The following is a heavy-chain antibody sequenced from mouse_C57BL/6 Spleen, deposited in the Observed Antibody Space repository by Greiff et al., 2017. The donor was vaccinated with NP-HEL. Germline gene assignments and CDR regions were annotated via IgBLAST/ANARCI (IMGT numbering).Heavy chain of an antibody. D-gene: IGHD2-5*01. V-gene: IGHV2-2*01. Sequence: QVQLQQSGPGLVQPSQSLSITCTVSGFSFTSYGVHWVRQSPGKGLEWLGVIWSGGSTDYNAAFISRLSISKDNSKSQVFFKMNSLQADDTAIYYCAREEAYYSNYVGYFDVWGTGTTVTVSS. CDR2: IWSGGST. J-gene: IGHJ1*03. CDR1: GFSFTSYG. CDR3: AREEAYYSNYVGYFDV.